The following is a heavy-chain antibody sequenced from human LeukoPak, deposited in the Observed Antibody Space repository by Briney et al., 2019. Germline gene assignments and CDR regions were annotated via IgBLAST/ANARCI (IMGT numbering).Heavy chain of an antibody. CDR1: GYSISSGYY. CDR2: IYHSGST. CDR3: ARLERVGVAAAGNIY. D-gene: IGHD6-13*01. V-gene: IGHV4-38-2*01. J-gene: IGHJ4*02. Sequence: SETLSLTCAVSGYSISSGYYWGWIRQPPGKGLEWIGSIYHSGSTYYSPSLKSRVTISVDTSKNQFSLKLSSVTAADTAVYYCARLERVGVAAAGNIYWGQGTLVTVSS.